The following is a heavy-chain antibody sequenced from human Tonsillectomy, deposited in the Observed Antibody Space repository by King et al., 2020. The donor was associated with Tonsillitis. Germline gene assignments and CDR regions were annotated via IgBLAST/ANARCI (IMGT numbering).Heavy chain of an antibody. J-gene: IGHJ4*02. Sequence: LQLVQSGAEVEKPGASVKVSCKASDYTFPSYGISWVRQAPGQGLEWMGWISSYTGNTNIAQKFQGRDPMTTDTSTSTAYMELRSLRSDDTAVYCSARVVVRGIKDGGSFDFWGQGTLVTVSS. CDR3: ARVVVRGIKDGGSFDF. V-gene: IGHV1-18*01. CDR1: DYTFPSYG. D-gene: IGHD3-10*01. CDR2: ISSYTGNT.